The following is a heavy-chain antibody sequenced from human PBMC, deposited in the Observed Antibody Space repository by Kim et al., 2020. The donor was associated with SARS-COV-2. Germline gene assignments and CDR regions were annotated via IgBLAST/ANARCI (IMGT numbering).Heavy chain of an antibody. V-gene: IGHV3-30*18. CDR3: AKDPVGTIWFGELLPDY. CDR2: ISYDGSNK. Sequence: GGSLRLSCAASGFTFSSYGMHWVRQAPGKGLEWVAVISYDGSNKYYADSVKGRFTISRDNSKNTLYLQMNSMRAEDTAVYYCAKDPVGTIWFGELLPDYWGQGTLVTVSS. D-gene: IGHD3-10*01. J-gene: IGHJ4*02. CDR1: GFTFSSYG.